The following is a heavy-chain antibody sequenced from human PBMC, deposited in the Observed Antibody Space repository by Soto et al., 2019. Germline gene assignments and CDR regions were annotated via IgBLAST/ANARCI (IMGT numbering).Heavy chain of an antibody. CDR2: ISVSGGTI. CDR1: GFTFRNYA. J-gene: IGHJ4*02. Sequence: PGGSLRLSCAASGFTFRNYAMSWVRQAPGKGLEWVAAISVSGGTIYYADSVKGRFTVSRDNSKNTLYLQMNSLKVEDTALYYCEKADPSTGPFDYWGQGTLVTVSS. V-gene: IGHV3-23*01. D-gene: IGHD4-17*01. CDR3: EKADPSTGPFDY.